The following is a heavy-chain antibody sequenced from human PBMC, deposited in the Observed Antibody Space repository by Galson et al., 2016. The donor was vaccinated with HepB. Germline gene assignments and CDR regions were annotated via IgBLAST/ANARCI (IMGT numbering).Heavy chain of an antibody. CDR2: IWFDGRNI. D-gene: IGHD2-15*01. Sequence: SLRLSCAASGFSLSTYAMNWVRQAPGKGLEWVALIWFDGRNIYYGDSVKGRFTISRDNSKNTLYLQMNSLRAEDTAMYYCARGIEARGAFDLWGQGTMVTVSS. CDR1: GFSLSTYA. CDR3: ARGIEARGAFDL. J-gene: IGHJ3*01. V-gene: IGHV3-33*01.